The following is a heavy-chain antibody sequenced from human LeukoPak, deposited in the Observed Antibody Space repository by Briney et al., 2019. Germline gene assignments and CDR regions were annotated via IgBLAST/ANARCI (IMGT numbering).Heavy chain of an antibody. Sequence: GGSLRLSCVGSGFTFSLYAMNWVRQAPGKGLECVSALSGNGNTIYYADSVKGRFTISRDNSKNTLSLQMNSLRAEDTAVYYCAKALYGGHDYWGQGTLVTVSS. CDR2: LSGNGNTI. CDR1: GFTFSLYA. V-gene: IGHV3-23*01. J-gene: IGHJ4*02. D-gene: IGHD4-23*01. CDR3: AKALYGGHDY.